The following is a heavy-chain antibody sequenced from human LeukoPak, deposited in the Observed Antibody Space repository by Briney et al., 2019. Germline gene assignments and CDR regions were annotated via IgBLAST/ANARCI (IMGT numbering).Heavy chain of an antibody. CDR3: ARDLYYDILTGYFGVDAFDS. D-gene: IGHD3-9*01. CDR2: INHSGST. J-gene: IGHJ3*02. CDR1: GYSISSGYY. V-gene: IGHV4-38-2*02. Sequence: SETLSLTCTVSGYSISSGYYWGWIRQPPGKGLEWIGSINHSGSTYHNPSLKSRVTTSVDTSKNQFSLKLSSVTAADTAVYYCARDLYYDILTGYFGVDAFDSWGQGTMVTVSS.